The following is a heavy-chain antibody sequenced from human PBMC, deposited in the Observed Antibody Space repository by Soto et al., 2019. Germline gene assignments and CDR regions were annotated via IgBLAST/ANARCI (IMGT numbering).Heavy chain of an antibody. CDR2: INHSGST. CDR3: ARAPYDFWSGYYRSLVY. Sequence: PSETLSLTCAVYGGSFSGYYWSWIRQPPGKGLEWIGEINHSGSTNYNPSLKSRVTISVDTSKNQFSLKLSSVTAADTAVYYCARAPYDFWSGYYRSLVYWGQGTLVTVSS. J-gene: IGHJ4*02. V-gene: IGHV4-34*01. CDR1: GGSFSGYY. D-gene: IGHD3-3*01.